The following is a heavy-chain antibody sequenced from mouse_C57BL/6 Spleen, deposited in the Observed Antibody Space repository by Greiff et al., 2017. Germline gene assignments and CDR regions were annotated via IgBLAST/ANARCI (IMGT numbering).Heavy chain of an antibody. Sequence: DVNLVESGGGLVKPGGSLKLSCAASGFTFSSYAMSWVRQTPEKRLEWVATISDGGSYTYYPDNVKGRFTISRDNAKNNLYLQMSHLKSEDTAMYYCAADGYFAYWGQGTLVTVSA. CDR3: AADGYFAY. V-gene: IGHV5-4*03. D-gene: IGHD2-3*01. CDR1: GFTFSSYA. J-gene: IGHJ3*01. CDR2: ISDGGSYT.